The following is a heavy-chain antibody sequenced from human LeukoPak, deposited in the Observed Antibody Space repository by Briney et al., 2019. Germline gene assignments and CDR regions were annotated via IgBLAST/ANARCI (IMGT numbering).Heavy chain of an antibody. J-gene: IGHJ3*02. Sequence: GGSLRLSCAASGFTLSSYWMSWVRQAPGKGLEWVSAISGSGGSTYYADSVKGRFTISRDNSKNTLYLQMNSLRAEDTAVYYCAKAPGRVPDAFDIWGQGTMVTVSS. V-gene: IGHV3-23*01. CDR2: ISGSGGST. D-gene: IGHD2-15*01. CDR3: AKAPGRVPDAFDI. CDR1: GFTLSSYW.